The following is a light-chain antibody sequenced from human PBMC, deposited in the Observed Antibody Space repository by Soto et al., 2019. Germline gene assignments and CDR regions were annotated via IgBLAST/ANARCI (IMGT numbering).Light chain of an antibody. CDR1: QGIRSS. J-gene: IGKJ3*01. Sequence: DIQMTQSPSSLSASVGDRVTITCRASQGIRSSLAWYQQKPWNAPKLLIYAASTLQSGVPSRFSGSGSGTYFTLTISSLQPEDFATYYCEKYDSVPWTFGPGTKVDIK. CDR2: AAS. V-gene: IGKV1-27*01. CDR3: EKYDSVPWT.